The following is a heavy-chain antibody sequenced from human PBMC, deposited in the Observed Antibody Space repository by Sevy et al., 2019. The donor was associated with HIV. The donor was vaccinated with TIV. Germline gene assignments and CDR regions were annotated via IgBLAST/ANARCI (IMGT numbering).Heavy chain of an antibody. Sequence: SGPTLVNPTQTLTLTCTFSGFSLSTSGVGVGWIRQPPGKALEWLALIYWNDDKRYSPSLKSRLTITKDTSKNQVVLTMTNMDPVDTATYYCAHRGDDYVWGSSDAFDIWGQGTMVTVSS. CDR3: AHRGDDYVWGSSDAFDI. CDR2: IYWNDDK. V-gene: IGHV2-5*01. CDR1: GFSLSTSGVG. D-gene: IGHD3-16*01. J-gene: IGHJ3*02.